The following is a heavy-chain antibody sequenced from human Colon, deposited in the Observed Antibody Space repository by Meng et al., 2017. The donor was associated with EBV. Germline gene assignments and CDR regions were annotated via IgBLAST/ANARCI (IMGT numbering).Heavy chain of an antibody. V-gene: IGHV4-39*01. CDR1: GGSISINGYY. J-gene: IGHJ4*02. D-gene: IGHD3-10*01. CDR2: IYHSGST. CDR3: ARRRGGSGRDC. Sequence: HLQLQESGPGLLKPSETLSLTCTVSGGSISINGYYWDWFRQPPGKGLEWIGAIYHSGSTSYNPSLQSRVTMFVDTSKNQFSLMLTSVTATDTAVYYCARRRGGSGRDCWGQGTLVTVSS.